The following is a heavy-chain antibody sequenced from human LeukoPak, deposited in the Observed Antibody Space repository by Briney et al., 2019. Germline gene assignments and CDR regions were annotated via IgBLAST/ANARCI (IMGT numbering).Heavy chain of an antibody. V-gene: IGHV3-48*03. Sequence: GGSLRLSCAASGFTFSNYEMHWVRQAPGKGLEWISYISSSGSTIYYADSVKDRFTISRDNAKNSLYLQMNSLSAEDTAVYYCARGPSGGNRLWMDYWGQGTLVTVSS. D-gene: IGHD2/OR15-2a*01. CDR1: GFTFSNYE. J-gene: IGHJ4*02. CDR2: ISSSGSTI. CDR3: ARGPSGGNRLWMDY.